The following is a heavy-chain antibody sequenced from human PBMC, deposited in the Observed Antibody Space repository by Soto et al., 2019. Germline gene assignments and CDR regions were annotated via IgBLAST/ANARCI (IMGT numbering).Heavy chain of an antibody. CDR3: ATGGTSWLFDY. V-gene: IGHV4-31*03. CDR1: GGSISSGAYY. D-gene: IGHD2-2*01. Sequence: SETLSLNCTVSGGSISSGAYYWTWIRQHPGKGLEWIWYIHHSDSTQYNPSLRSRITISVDTSENQFSLKLSSVIAADTAVYYCATGGTSWLFDYWGQGTQVT. CDR2: IHHSDST. J-gene: IGHJ4*02.